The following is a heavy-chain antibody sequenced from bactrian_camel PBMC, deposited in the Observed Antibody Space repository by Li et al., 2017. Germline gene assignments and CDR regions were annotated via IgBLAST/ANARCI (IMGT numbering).Heavy chain of an antibody. Sequence: HVQLVESGGGSVQAGGSLRLACSAPGYIDSNYCMGWFRQAPEKGREGVAALDDKGATTYADSVKGRFTLSHDNAKNMLYLDMNSLKPEDTAMYYCAIGLHLEVMGSWADADFEYWGQGTQVTVS. D-gene: IGHD1*01. CDR3: AIGLHLEVMGSWADADFEY. CDR1: GYIDSNYC. V-gene: IGHV3S26*01. J-gene: IGHJ4*01. CDR2: LDDKGAT.